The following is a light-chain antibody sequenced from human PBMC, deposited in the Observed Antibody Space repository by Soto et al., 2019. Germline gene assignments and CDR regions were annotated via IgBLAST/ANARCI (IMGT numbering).Light chain of an antibody. CDR2: AAS. J-gene: IGKJ4*01. CDR3: QKYNTAPLT. CDR1: QGISNY. V-gene: IGKV1-27*01. Sequence: DIQMTQSPSSLSASVGDRVTITCRASQGISNYLAWFQQKPGEVPKLLIYAASALQSEVPSRFSGSGSGTDFTLTISGLQPEDVATYYCQKYNTAPLTFGGGTKVDIK.